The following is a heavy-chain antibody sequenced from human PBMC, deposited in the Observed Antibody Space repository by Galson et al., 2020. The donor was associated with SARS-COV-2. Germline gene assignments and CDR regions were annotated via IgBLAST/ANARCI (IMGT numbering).Heavy chain of an antibody. CDR3: TRQLRMVRGVLDFSYGMDV. V-gene: IGHV3-73*01. J-gene: IGHJ6*02. D-gene: IGHD3-10*01. CDR1: GFTFSGAI. Sequence: GESLKISCAAAGFTFSGAIIHWVRQASGQGLEWVGRVRSQADSYATAYAAAMKGRFTISRDDSENTAYLQVDSLKAEDTAVYYCTRQLRMVRGVLDFSYGMDVWGRGTTVTVSS. CDR2: VRSQADSYAT.